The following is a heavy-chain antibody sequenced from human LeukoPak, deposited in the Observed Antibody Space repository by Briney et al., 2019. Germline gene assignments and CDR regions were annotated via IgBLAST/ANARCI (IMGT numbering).Heavy chain of an antibody. D-gene: IGHD3-10*01. Sequence: GGSLRLSCAASGFTVSSNYMSWVRQAPGKGLEWVSVIYSGGSTYYADSVKGRFTISRDNAKNSLYLQMNSLRAEDTAVYYCARGIRGPAGVWRSYYGMDVWGQGTTVTVSS. CDR2: IYSGGST. V-gene: IGHV3-53*01. J-gene: IGHJ6*02. CDR1: GFTVSSNY. CDR3: ARGIRGPAGVWRSYYGMDV.